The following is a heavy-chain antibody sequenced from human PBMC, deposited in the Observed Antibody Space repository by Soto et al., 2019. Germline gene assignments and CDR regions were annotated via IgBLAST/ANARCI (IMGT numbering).Heavy chain of an antibody. V-gene: IGHV4-31*03. Sequence: QVQLQESGPGLVKPSQTLSLTCTVSGGSISSGGYYWSWIRQHPGKGLEWIGYIYYSGSTYYNPYRNSRVTISVDTSKNHFSLKLSSVTAADTAVYYCARSITTVTTVPFDSWGQGTLVTVSS. D-gene: IGHD4-17*01. J-gene: IGHJ4*02. CDR3: ARSITTVTTVPFDS. CDR1: GGSISSGGYY. CDR2: IYYSGST.